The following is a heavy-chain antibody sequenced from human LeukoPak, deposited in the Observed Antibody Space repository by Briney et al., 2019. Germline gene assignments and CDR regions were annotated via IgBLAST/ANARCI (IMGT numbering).Heavy chain of an antibody. CDR2: IYTSGST. D-gene: IGHD6-19*01. CDR1: GGSISSGSYY. CDR3: ARHAFGGWYVGY. V-gene: IGHV4-61*02. J-gene: IGHJ4*02. Sequence: PSETLSLTCTVSGGSISSGSYYRSWIRQPAGKGLEWIGRIYTSGSTHYNPSLKSRVTISVDTSKNQFSLKLSSVTAADTAVYYCARHAFGGWYVGYWGQGTLVTVSS.